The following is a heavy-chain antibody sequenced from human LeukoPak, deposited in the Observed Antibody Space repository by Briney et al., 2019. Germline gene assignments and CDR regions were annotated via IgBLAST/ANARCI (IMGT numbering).Heavy chain of an antibody. V-gene: IGHV4-34*01. CDR1: GGSFSGYY. Sequence: SETLSLTCAVYGGSFSGYYWSWIRQPPGKGLEWIGEINHSGSTNYNPPLRSRVTISVDTSNNQFSLKLSSVTAADTAVYYCARAPYYMDVWGKGTTVTVSS. CDR3: ARAPYYMDV. J-gene: IGHJ6*03. CDR2: INHSGST.